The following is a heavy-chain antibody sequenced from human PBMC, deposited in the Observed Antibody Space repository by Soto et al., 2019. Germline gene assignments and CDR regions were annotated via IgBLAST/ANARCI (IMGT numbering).Heavy chain of an antibody. CDR2: ISGYNGDT. J-gene: IGHJ4*02. D-gene: IGHD6-13*01. V-gene: IGHV1-18*04. CDR3: ARAPQTVAGAGIWY. CDR1: GYTFTSYG. Sequence: QVQLVQSGAEVKKPGASVKVSCKASGYTFTSYGISWVRQAPGQGLEWMGWISGYNGDTNYAQKLQGRVTMTTATSTRTAYMELRSLRSDDTAVYYCARAPQTVAGAGIWYWGQGTLVTVSS.